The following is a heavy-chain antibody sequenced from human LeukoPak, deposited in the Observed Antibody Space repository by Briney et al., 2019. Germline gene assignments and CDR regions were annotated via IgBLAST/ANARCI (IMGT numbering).Heavy chain of an antibody. CDR2: IYYSGST. V-gene: IGHV4-59*01. D-gene: IGHD6-19*01. CDR3: ARGTIAVAGTDYYYYYMDV. CDR1: GGSISSYY. Sequence: SETLSLTCTVSGGSISSYYWSWIRQPSGKGLEWIGYIYYSGSTNYNPSLKSRVTISVDTSKNQFSLKLSSVTAADTAVYYCARGTIAVAGTDYYYYYMDVWGKGTTVTISS. J-gene: IGHJ6*03.